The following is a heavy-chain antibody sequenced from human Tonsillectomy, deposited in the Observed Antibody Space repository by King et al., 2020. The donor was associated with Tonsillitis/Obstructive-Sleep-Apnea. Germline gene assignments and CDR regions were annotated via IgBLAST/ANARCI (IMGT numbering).Heavy chain of an antibody. CDR3: ARDYGDLSHFDY. V-gene: IGHV1-18*01. D-gene: IGHD4-17*01. CDR1: GYTFTSYG. CDR2: NSTYNGNT. J-gene: IGHJ4*02. Sequence: LVQSGAEVKKPGASVKVSCKASGYTFTSYGISWVRQAPGQGLEWMGWNSTYNGNTNYAQKLQGRVTINANIFTSTAYMELRSLRSDDTAVYFCARDYGDLSHFDYWGQGTLVTVSS.